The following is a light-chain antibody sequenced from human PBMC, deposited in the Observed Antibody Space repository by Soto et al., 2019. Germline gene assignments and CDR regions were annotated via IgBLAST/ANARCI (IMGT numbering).Light chain of an antibody. V-gene: IGKV1-39*01. CDR3: QQSYSTPLT. CDR1: QSISSY. Sequence: DIQMTQSPSSLSASVGDRVTITCRASQSISSYLNWYQQKPGKAPKLLIYAASSLQSGVPSRFRGSGSGTDFTLTISSLXXXXXXTYYCQQSYSTPLTFGGGTKVEIK. J-gene: IGKJ4*01. CDR2: AAS.